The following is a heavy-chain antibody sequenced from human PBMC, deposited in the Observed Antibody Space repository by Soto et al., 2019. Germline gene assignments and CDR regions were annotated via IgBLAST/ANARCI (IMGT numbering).Heavy chain of an antibody. D-gene: IGHD2-2*01. CDR1: GFTFSSYE. Sequence: GGSLRLSCAASGFTFSSYEMNWVRQAPGKGLEWVSYISSSGSTIYYADSVKGRFTISRDNAKNSLYLQMNSLRAEDTAVYYCAREEGGCSSTSCFDAFDIWGQGTMVTVSS. CDR2: ISSSGSTI. V-gene: IGHV3-48*03. J-gene: IGHJ3*02. CDR3: AREEGGCSSTSCFDAFDI.